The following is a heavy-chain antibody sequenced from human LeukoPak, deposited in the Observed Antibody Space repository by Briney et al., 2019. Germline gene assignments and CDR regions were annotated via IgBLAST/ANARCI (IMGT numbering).Heavy chain of an antibody. V-gene: IGHV3-30*03. J-gene: IGHJ4*02. Sequence: PGGSLRLSCAASGFTFSSYGMHWVRQAPGKGLEWVAVISYDGSNKYYADSVKGRFTISRDNAKNSLYLQMNSLRAEDTAVYYCARAVGTKNWDLRRVFDYWGQGTLVTVSS. CDR3: ARAVGTKNWDLRRVFDY. CDR2: ISYDGSNK. CDR1: GFTFSSYG. D-gene: IGHD1-26*01.